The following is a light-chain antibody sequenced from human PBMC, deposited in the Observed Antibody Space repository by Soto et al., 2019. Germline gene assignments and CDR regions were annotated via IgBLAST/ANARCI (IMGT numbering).Light chain of an antibody. V-gene: IGKV3-11*01. CDR2: DAS. CDR1: QSVSSY. CDR3: LQRCNWPPVT. Sequence: EIVLTQSPATLSLSPGERATLSCRASQSVSSYLAWYQQKPGQAPRLLIYDASNRATGIPARFSGSGSGTDFNLTFSSLEPEDCAVYYCLQRCNWPPVTFGGGTKVEIK. J-gene: IGKJ4*01.